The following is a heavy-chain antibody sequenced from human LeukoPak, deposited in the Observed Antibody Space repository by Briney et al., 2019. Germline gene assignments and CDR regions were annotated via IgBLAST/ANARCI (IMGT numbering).Heavy chain of an antibody. J-gene: IGHJ4*02. CDR2: IYYSGST. CDR3: ARTSIAAAGTYYFDY. D-gene: IGHD6-13*01. CDR1: GGSISSSSYY. V-gene: IGHV4-39*07. Sequence: SETLSLTCTVSGGSISSSSYYWGWIRQPPGKGLEWIGSIYYSGSTYYNPSLKSRVTISVDTSKNQFSLKLSSVTAADTAVYYCARTSIAAAGTYYFDYWGQGTLVTVSS.